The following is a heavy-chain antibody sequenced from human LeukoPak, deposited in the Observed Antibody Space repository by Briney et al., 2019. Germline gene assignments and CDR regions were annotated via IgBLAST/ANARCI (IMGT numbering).Heavy chain of an antibody. CDR3: AKDRDPQSVTSWFDP. J-gene: IGHJ5*02. Sequence: PGGSLRLSCAASGFTFSSYGVHWVRQAPGKGLEWVAFISYDGNYKYYVDSVKGRFTISRDNFKNTLYLQMNSLRAEDTAVYYCAKDRDPQSVTSWFDPWGQGTLVTVSS. D-gene: IGHD4-11*01. V-gene: IGHV3-30*18. CDR2: ISYDGNYK. CDR1: GFTFSSYG.